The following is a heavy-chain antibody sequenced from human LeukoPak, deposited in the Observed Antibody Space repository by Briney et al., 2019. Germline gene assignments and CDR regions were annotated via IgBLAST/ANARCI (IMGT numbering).Heavy chain of an antibody. CDR2: IYSGGST. CDR3: AREGPPRDYYGSGSYDY. D-gene: IGHD3-10*01. J-gene: IGHJ4*02. V-gene: IGHV3-66*01. CDR1: GFTSGTYGLTYG. Sequence: PGGSLRLSCEVSGFTSGTYGLTYGLTWVRQAPGKGLEWVSVIYSGGSTYYADSVKGRFTISRDNSKNTLYLQMNSLRAEDTAVYYCAREGPPRDYYGSGSYDYWGQGTLVTVSS.